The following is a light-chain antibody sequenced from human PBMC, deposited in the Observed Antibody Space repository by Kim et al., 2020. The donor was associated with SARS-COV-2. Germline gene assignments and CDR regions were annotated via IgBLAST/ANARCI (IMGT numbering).Light chain of an antibody. CDR3: ISYAGTNNVA. CDR2: EVN. J-gene: IGLJ2*01. Sequence: GQSVTISCPGTSSDIGGYDYVSWYQQHPGKAPKLMIYEVNKRPSGVPDRFSGSKSGNRASLTVSGLQADDEADYYCISYAGTNNVAFGGGTQLTVL. CDR1: SSDIGGYDY. V-gene: IGLV2-8*01.